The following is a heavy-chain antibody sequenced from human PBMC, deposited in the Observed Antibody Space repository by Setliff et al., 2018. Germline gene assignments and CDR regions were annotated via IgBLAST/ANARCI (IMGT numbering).Heavy chain of an antibody. CDR2: IYYSGST. CDR1: GGSISSYY. D-gene: IGHD3-22*01. CDR3: AREWNYYDSSGYGYAFDI. J-gene: IGHJ3*02. Sequence: PSEILSLTCTVSGGSISSYYWSWIRQPPGKGLEWIGYIYYSGSTNYNPSLKSRVTISVDTSKNQFSLKLTSVTAADTAVYYCAREWNYYDSSGYGYAFDIWGQGTMVTVSS. V-gene: IGHV4-59*01.